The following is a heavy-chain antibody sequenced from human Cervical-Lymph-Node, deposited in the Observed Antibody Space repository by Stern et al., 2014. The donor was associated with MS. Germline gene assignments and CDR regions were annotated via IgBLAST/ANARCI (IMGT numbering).Heavy chain of an antibody. CDR1: GFSLISSGMS. CDR3: ARMHVPHSSGPFFHYYYGMDV. D-gene: IGHD6-19*01. J-gene: IGHJ6*02. Sequence: ESGPALVRPTQTLTLTCTFSGFSLISSGMSVSWIRQPPGKAPEWLARGDWDDGKFYSTSLRTRLTISKDTSRNQVVLTMTNMDPVDTATYYCARMHVPHSSGPFFHYYYGMDVWGPGTTVTVSS. V-gene: IGHV2-70*17. CDR2: GDWDDGK.